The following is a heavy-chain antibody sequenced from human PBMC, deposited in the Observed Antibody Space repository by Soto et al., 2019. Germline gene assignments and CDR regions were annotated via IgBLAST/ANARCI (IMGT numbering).Heavy chain of an antibody. J-gene: IGHJ1*01. Sequence: GGSLRLSCAASGFTFSSYAMSWVRQAPGKGLEWVSAISGSGGSTYYADSVKGRFTISRDNSKNTLYLQMNSLRAEDTAVYYCAKGRYYDILTGYHEYFQHWGQGTLVTVSS. D-gene: IGHD3-9*01. V-gene: IGHV3-23*01. CDR1: GFTFSSYA. CDR3: AKGRYYDILTGYHEYFQH. CDR2: ISGSGGST.